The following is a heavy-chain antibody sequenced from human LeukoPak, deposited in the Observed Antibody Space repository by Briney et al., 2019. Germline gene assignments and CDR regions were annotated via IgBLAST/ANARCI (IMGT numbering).Heavy chain of an antibody. Sequence: SQTLSLTCIVSGGSISSGSYYWSWIRQPAGKGLEWIGRIYTSGSTNYNPSLRSRVTISVDTSKNQFSLKLSSVTAADTAVYYCASRIAVDDYFDYWGQGTLVTVSS. J-gene: IGHJ4*02. D-gene: IGHD6-19*01. CDR2: IYTSGST. CDR3: ASRIAVDDYFDY. CDR1: GGSISSGSYY. V-gene: IGHV4-61*02.